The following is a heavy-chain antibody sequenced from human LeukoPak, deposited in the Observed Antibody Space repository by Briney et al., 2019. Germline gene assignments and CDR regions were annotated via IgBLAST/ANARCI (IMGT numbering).Heavy chain of an antibody. CDR3: ATEDSSPFDY. V-gene: IGHV3-30-3*01. J-gene: IGHJ4*02. D-gene: IGHD6-19*01. CDR2: ISYDGSNK. CDR1: GFTFSSYA. Sequence: GGSLRLSCAASGFTFSSYAMHWVRQAPGKGLEWVAVISYDGSNKYYADSVKGRFTISRDNAKNSLYLQMNSLRAEDTAVYYCATEDSSPFDYWGQGTLVTVSS.